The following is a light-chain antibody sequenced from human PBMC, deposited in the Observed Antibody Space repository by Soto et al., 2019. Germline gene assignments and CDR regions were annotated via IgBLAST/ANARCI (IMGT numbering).Light chain of an antibody. V-gene: IGLV2-14*03. CDR2: DVS. J-gene: IGLJ2*01. CDR3: SLIASRRNLHVV. Sequence: QSALTQPASVSGSPGQSITISCTGTSSDVGGYNYVSWYQQHPGKAPKLMIYDVSNRPSGVSNRFSGSKSGNTASLTISGPQAEEEGGYFFSLIASRRNLHVVFRGGAQLTVL. CDR1: SSDVGGYNY.